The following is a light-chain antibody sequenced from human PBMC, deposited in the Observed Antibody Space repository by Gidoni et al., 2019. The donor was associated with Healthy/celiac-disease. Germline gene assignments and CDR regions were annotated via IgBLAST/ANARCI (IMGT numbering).Light chain of an antibody. CDR1: PSVSSY. Sequence: EIVLTQSPATLSLSPRERATLSCRASPSVSSYLAGYQQKPGKAPRLRIYDSSNRATGIPARFSGSESGTDFTLTISSLEPEDFAVYYWQQRSNWPPHITFGPGTKVDIK. CDR3: QQRSNWPPHIT. J-gene: IGKJ3*01. CDR2: DSS. V-gene: IGKV3-11*01.